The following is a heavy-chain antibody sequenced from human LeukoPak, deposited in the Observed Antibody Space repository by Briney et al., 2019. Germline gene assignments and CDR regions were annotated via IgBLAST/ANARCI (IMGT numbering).Heavy chain of an antibody. CDR1: GGSFSGYY. Sequence: SETLSLTCAVYGGSFSGYYWSWIRQPPGKGLEWIGEINHRGSTNYNPSLKSRVTISVDTSKNQFSLKLSSVTAADTAVYYCARGITMVRGVPSKYYFDYWGQGTLVTVSS. D-gene: IGHD3-10*01. V-gene: IGHV4-34*01. CDR2: INHRGST. CDR3: ARGITMVRGVPSKYYFDY. J-gene: IGHJ4*02.